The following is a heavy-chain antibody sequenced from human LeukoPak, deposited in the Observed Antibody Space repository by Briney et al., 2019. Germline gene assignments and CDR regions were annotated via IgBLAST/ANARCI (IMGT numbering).Heavy chain of an antibody. CDR2: ISSSSSYI. CDR1: GFTFSSYS. Sequence: PGGSLRLSCAASGFTFSSYSMNWVRQAPGKGLEWVSSISSSSSYIYHADSVKGRFTISRDNAKNSLYLQMNSLRAEDTAVYYCARTTSIAAAGVAFDIWGQGTMVTVSS. CDR3: ARTTSIAAAGVAFDI. V-gene: IGHV3-21*01. J-gene: IGHJ3*02. D-gene: IGHD6-13*01.